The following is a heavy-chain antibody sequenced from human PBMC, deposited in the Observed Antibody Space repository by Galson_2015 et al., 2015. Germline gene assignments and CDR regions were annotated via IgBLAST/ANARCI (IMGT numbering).Heavy chain of an antibody. CDR3: AKDLAAAENDAFDI. J-gene: IGHJ3*02. CDR2: ISGSGGST. CDR1: GFTFSSYA. V-gene: IGHV3-23*01. Sequence: SLRLSCAASGFTFSSYAMHWVRQAPGKGLEWVAVISGSGGSTYYADSVKGRFTISRDNSKNTLYLQMNSLRAEDTAVYYCAKDLAAAENDAFDIWGQGTMVTVSS. D-gene: IGHD2-15*01.